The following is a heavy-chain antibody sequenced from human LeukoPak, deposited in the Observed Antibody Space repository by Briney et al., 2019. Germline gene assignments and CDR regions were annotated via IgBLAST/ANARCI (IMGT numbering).Heavy chain of an antibody. J-gene: IGHJ4*02. CDR2: INHGGST. Sequence: PSETLSLTCAVYGGSFSGYYWSWIRQPPGKGLEWIGEINHGGSTNYNPSLKSRVTISVDTSKNQFSLKLSSVTAADTAVYYCARGPAAAGTLRSFYFDYWGQGTLVTVSS. D-gene: IGHD6-13*01. CDR1: GGSFSGYY. V-gene: IGHV4-34*01. CDR3: ARGPAAAGTLRSFYFDY.